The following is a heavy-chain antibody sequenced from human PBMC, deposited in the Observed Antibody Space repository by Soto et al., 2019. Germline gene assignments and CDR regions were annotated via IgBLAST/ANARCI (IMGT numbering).Heavy chain of an antibody. V-gene: IGHV1-46*01. CDR3: ARSLRATIFGVRGWFDP. D-gene: IGHD3-3*01. J-gene: IGHJ5*02. CDR2: INPSGGST. CDR1: GYTFTSYY. Sequence: QVQLVQSGAEVKKPGASVKVYGKASGYTFTSYYMHWVRQAPGQGLEWMGIINPSGGSTSYAQKFQGRVTMTRDTSTSTVYMELSSLRSEDTAVYYCARSLRATIFGVRGWFDPWGQRTLVTVSS.